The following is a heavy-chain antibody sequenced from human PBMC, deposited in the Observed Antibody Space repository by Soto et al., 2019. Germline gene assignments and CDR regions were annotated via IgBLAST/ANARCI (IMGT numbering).Heavy chain of an antibody. CDR2: IYYSGST. D-gene: IGHD3-3*01. CDR1: GGSISSGDYY. Sequence: QVQLQESGPGLVKPSQTLSLTCTVSGGSISSGDYYWSWIRQHPGKGLEWIGYIYYSGSTYYNPYLKSRVTISVDTYKNQFSLKLSSVTAADTAVYYCARWWSGSRQGFDPWGQGTLVTVSS. V-gene: IGHV4-31*03. CDR3: ARWWSGSRQGFDP. J-gene: IGHJ5*02.